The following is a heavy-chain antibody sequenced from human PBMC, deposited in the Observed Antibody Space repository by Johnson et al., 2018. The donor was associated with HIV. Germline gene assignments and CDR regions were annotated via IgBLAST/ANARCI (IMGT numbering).Heavy chain of an antibody. V-gene: IGHV3-30*02. CDR3: AKVTGYSSGWFLDAFDI. J-gene: IGHJ3*02. D-gene: IGHD6-19*01. CDR1: GFTFSSYG. Sequence: VQFVESGGGVVQPGRSLRLSCAASGFTFSSYGMHWVRQAPGKGLEWVAFIRYDGSNKYYADSVKGRFTISRDNSKNTLYLQMNSLRAEDTAVYYCAKVTGYSSGWFLDAFDIWGQGTMVTVSS. CDR2: IRYDGSNK.